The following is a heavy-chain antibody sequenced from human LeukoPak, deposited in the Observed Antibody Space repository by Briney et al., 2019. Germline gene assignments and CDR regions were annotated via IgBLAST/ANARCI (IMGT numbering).Heavy chain of an antibody. CDR2: IIPIFGTA. V-gene: IGHV1-69*13. CDR3: ARSPRITIFGVGTGDYFDY. CDR1: GYTFTSYD. Sequence: SVKVSCKASGYTFTSYDINWVRQATGQGLEWMGGIIPIFGTANYAQKFQGRVTITADESTSTAYMELSSLRSEDTAVYYCARSPRITIFGVGTGDYFDYWGQGTLVTVSS. J-gene: IGHJ4*02. D-gene: IGHD3-3*01.